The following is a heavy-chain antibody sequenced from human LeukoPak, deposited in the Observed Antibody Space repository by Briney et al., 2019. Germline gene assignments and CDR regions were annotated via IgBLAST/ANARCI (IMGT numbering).Heavy chain of an antibody. D-gene: IGHD1-26*01. CDR1: GLITDDYA. J-gene: IGHJ5*02. Sequence: GGSLRLSCAAPGLITDDYAIHGVRQAPAKGLEWVSLISGDGGSTFYADSVRGRFTISRDNSKNSLSLQMSSLRSEDTALYFCVRESERSGWFDHWGQGTLVTVSS. CDR2: ISGDGGST. V-gene: IGHV3-43*02. CDR3: VRESERSGWFDH.